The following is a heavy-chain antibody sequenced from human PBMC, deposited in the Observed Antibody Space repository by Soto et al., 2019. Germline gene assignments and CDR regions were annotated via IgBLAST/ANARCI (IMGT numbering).Heavy chain of an antibody. CDR2: VSHDGSLY. CDR1: GFTFSSCA. J-gene: IGHJ4*02. D-gene: IGHD2-8*02. Sequence: VQLVESGGGVVQPGRSLRLSCAASGFTFSSCAMHWVRQVPGKGLEWLAVVSHDGSLYPYADSVKGRFSISRDNSRKTLYLQMNSLRPEDTAVYYCVKDRSDTWSFDYWGQGTLVTVSS. V-gene: IGHV3-30*18. CDR3: VKDRSDTWSFDY.